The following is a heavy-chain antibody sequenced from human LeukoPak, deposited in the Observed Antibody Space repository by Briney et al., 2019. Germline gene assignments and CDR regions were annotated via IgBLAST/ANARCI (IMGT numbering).Heavy chain of an antibody. D-gene: IGHD6-6*01. Sequence: SGGSLRLSCAASGFTFSSYAMSGVRQAPGKGLEWVSAISGSGGSTYYADSVKGRFTISRDNSKNTLYLQMDSLRAEDTAVYYCAKDPFRARISAPDYWGQGTLVTVSS. J-gene: IGHJ4*02. CDR1: GFTFSSYA. CDR2: ISGSGGST. V-gene: IGHV3-23*01. CDR3: AKDPFRARISAPDY.